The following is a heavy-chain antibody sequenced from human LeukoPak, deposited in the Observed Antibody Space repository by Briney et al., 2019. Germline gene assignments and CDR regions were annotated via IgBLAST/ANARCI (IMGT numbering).Heavy chain of an antibody. CDR1: GGSISGSGYY. CDR2: IYYSGST. D-gene: IGHD2-2*01. CDR3: AKGGYLDY. J-gene: IGHJ4*02. V-gene: IGHV4-39*01. Sequence: SETLSLTCSVSGGSISGSGYYWGWIRQPPGKGLEWIGSIYYSGSTFYNPSLKSRVTISVDTSKNQFSLKLSSVTAADTAAYYCAKGGYLDYWGQGTLVTVSS.